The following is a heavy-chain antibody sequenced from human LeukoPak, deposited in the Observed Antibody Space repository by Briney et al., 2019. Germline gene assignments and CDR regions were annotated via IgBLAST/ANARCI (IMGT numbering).Heavy chain of an antibody. CDR3: ARDPGSIAAAGARGYYFDC. Sequence: GGSLRLSCAASGFTFSSYEMNWVRQAPGKGLEWVSYISSSGSTIYYADSVKGRFTISRDNAKNSLYLQMNSLRAEDTAVYYCARDPGSIAAAGARGYYFDCWGQGTLVTVSS. CDR1: GFTFSSYE. V-gene: IGHV3-48*03. CDR2: ISSSGSTI. D-gene: IGHD6-13*01. J-gene: IGHJ4*02.